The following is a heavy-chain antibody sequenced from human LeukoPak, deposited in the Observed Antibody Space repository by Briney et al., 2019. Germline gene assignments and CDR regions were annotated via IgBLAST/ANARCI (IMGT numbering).Heavy chain of an antibody. D-gene: IGHD6-19*01. CDR3: ARGGYSSGGYYFDY. J-gene: IGHJ4*02. CDR1: GFTFSSYD. CDR2: IGTAGDT. V-gene: IGHV3-13*04. Sequence: QPGGSLRLSCAASGFTFSSYDMHWVRQTTGKGLEWVSAIGTAGDTYYPGSGKGRFTISRENAKNSLYLPMNSLRAGDTAVYYCARGGYSSGGYYFDYWGQGTLVTVSS.